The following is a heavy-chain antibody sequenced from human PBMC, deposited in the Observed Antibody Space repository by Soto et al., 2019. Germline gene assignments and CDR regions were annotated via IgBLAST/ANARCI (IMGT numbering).Heavy chain of an antibody. CDR3: ARDRTRDSSGYSPIDY. CDR1: GFTFSSYG. J-gene: IGHJ4*02. CDR2: IWYDGSNK. D-gene: IGHD3-22*01. V-gene: IGHV3-33*01. Sequence: GGSLRLSCAASGFTFSSYGMHWVRQAPGKGLEWVAVIWYDGSNKYYADSVKGRFTISRDNSKNTLYLQMNSLRAEDTAVYYCARDRTRDSSGYSPIDYWGQGTLVTVSS.